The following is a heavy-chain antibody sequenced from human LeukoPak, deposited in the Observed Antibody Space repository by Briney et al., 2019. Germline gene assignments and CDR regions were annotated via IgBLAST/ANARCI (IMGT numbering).Heavy chain of an antibody. CDR1: GGSISSGGYS. J-gene: IGHJ3*02. V-gene: IGHV4-30-2*01. D-gene: IGHD6-6*01. Sequence: SQTLSLTCAVSGGSISSGGYSWSWIRQPPGKGLEWIGYIYHSGSTYYNPSLKSRVTISVNRSKNQFSLKLSSVTAADTAVYWCVRTSIAARRANAFDIWGQGTMVPVSS. CDR2: IYHSGST. CDR3: VRTSIAARRANAFDI.